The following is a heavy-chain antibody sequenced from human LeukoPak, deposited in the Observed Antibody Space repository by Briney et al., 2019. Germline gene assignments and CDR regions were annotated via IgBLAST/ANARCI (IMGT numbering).Heavy chain of an antibody. D-gene: IGHD3-9*01. Sequence: GASVKVSCKASGYTFTSYGISWVRQAPGQGLEWMGWISAYNGNTNYAQKLQGRVTMTTDTSTSTAYMELRSLRSDDTAVYYCARVGGYDILTGYYTHYCYYGMDVWGQGTTVTVSS. J-gene: IGHJ6*02. CDR1: GYTFTSYG. V-gene: IGHV1-18*01. CDR3: ARVGGYDILTGYYTHYCYYGMDV. CDR2: ISAYNGNT.